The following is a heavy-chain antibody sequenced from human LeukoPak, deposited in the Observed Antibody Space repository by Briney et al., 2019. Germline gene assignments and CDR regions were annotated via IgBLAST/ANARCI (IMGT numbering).Heavy chain of an antibody. D-gene: IGHD3-10*01. CDR2: ISAYDGNT. Sequence: ASVKVSCKASGYAFTSYGFSWMRQAPGQGLEWMGWISAYDGNTKSIDKLQGRVTLTTDTPTSTAYLELRSLTSDDTAVYFCARDAYGSGKGYFDYWGQGTLVTV. CDR1: GYAFTSYG. J-gene: IGHJ4*02. CDR3: ARDAYGSGKGYFDY. V-gene: IGHV1-18*01.